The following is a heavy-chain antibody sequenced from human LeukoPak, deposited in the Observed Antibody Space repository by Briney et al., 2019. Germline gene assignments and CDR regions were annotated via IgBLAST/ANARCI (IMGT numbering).Heavy chain of an antibody. V-gene: IGHV3-33*01. J-gene: IGHJ6*02. CDR1: GFTFSSYG. Sequence: GGSLRLSCAASGFTFSSYGMHWVRQAPGKGLEWVAVIWYDGSNKYYADSVKGRFTISRDNSKNTLYLQMNSLRAEDTAVYYCARGTFERYYYGSGSYRYYYYGMDVWGQGTTVTVSS. CDR2: IWYDGSNK. D-gene: IGHD3-10*01. CDR3: ARGTFERYYYGSGSYRYYYYGMDV.